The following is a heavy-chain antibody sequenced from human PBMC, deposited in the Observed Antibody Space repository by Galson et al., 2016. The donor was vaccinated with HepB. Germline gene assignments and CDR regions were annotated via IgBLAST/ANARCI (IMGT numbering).Heavy chain of an antibody. J-gene: IGHJ3*02. Sequence: SLRLSCAASGFTFRDFPMVWVRQAPGQGLEWVSSISSDGVYTYYADSLKGRFSISRDNAKNSLFLQMSSLRAEDTAMYYCARNMYGAATNYIGDVFDIWGQGTMVTVSS. CDR3: ARNMYGAATNYIGDVFDI. D-gene: IGHD3-10*01. CDR2: ISSDGVYT. CDR1: GFTFRDFP. V-gene: IGHV3-21*01.